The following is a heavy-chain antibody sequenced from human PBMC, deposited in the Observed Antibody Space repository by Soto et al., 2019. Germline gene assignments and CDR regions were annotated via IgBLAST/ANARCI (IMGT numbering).Heavy chain of an antibody. D-gene: IGHD3-9*01. CDR3: ARDVRDTGYSYWFDP. CDR1: GASVGSGGYY. CDR2: IKYSGTT. V-gene: IGHV4-31*01. J-gene: IGHJ5*02. Sequence: QVQLQESGPGLVKASQTLSLTCTVSGASVGSGGYYWSWIRQVPGKGLEWIGYIKYSGTTHYSPSLKRLVNISFDKSKTQVCLHLRFVTGADTAVYFCARDVRDTGYSYWFDPWGQGILGTVST.